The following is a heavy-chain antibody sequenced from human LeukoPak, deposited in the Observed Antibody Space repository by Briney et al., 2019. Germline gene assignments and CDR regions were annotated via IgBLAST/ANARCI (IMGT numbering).Heavy chain of an antibody. CDR1: GGSISSSSYY. V-gene: IGHV4-39*07. CDR3: ARWRYGSSPEWFDP. J-gene: IGHJ5*02. CDR2: IYYSGST. Sequence: SETLSLTCTVSGGSISSSSYYWGWIRQPPGKGLEYIGSIYYSGSTYYNPSLKSRVTISVDTSKNQFSLNLRSVNAADTGVYYCARWRYGSSPEWFDPWGQGIQVTVSS. D-gene: IGHD6-6*01.